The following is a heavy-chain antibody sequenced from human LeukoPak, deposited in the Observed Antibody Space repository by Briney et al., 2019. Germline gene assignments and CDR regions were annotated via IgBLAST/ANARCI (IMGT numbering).Heavy chain of an antibody. J-gene: IGHJ4*02. V-gene: IGHV7-4-1*02. D-gene: IGHD3-22*01. CDR1: GGTFSSYA. CDR2: IDTKTGNP. CDR3: AIHPSDSSGYFSY. Sequence: GASVTVSCKASGGTFSSYAISWVRQAPGQGLEYMGWIDTKTGNPTYAQGFTGRFVFSLDTSVSTAYLQISSLKAEDTAVYYCAIHPSDSSGYFSYWGQGALVTVSS.